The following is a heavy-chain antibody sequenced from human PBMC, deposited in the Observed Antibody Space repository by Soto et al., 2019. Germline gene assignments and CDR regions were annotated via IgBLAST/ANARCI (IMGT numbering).Heavy chain of an antibody. Sequence: PGGSLRLSCAASGFSVTANSMSWVRQAPGKGLEWVSVMHSDVTTYYADSVKGRFIISRDNSKNTLYLQMSNLRGEDTARYFCARQLSGSWYNWFDPWGQGTLVTSPQ. J-gene: IGHJ5*02. V-gene: IGHV3-53*01. CDR1: GFSVTANS. CDR3: ARQLSGSWYNWFDP. D-gene: IGHD6-13*01. CDR2: MHSDVTT.